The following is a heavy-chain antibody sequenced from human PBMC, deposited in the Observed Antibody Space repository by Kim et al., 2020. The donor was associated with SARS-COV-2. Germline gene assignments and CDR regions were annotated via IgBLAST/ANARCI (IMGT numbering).Heavy chain of an antibody. V-gene: IGHV3-30*18. CDR3: AKQQLDKYYYYGMDV. Sequence: GGSLRLSCAASGFTFSSYGMHWVRQAPGKGLEWVAVISYDGSNKYYADSVKGRFTISRDNSKNTLYLQMNSLRAEDTAVYYCAKQQLDKYYYYGMDVWG. J-gene: IGHJ6*02. CDR2: ISYDGSNK. D-gene: IGHD6-13*01. CDR1: GFTFSSYG.